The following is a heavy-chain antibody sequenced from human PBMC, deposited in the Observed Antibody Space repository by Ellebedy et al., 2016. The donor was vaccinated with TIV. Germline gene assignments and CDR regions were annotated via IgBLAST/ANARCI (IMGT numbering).Heavy chain of an antibody. CDR2: VNPNSGDT. CDR3: AREGGRGYGEIDD. V-gene: IGHV1-8*01. Sequence: AASVQVSCKSSGYTFTSYTIHWVRQASGQGLEWMGWVNPNSGDTGYSLKFQGRVTMTTNRSVSTAYMELLSLASDDTAMYYCAREGGRGYGEIDDWGQGTLVTVSS. CDR1: GYTFTSYT. J-gene: IGHJ4*02. D-gene: IGHD4-17*01.